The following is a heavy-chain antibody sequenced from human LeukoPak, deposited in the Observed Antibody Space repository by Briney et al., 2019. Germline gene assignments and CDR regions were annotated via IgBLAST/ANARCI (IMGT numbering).Heavy chain of an antibody. J-gene: IGHJ4*02. CDR1: GGSFSGYY. CDR2: INESGST. V-gene: IGHV4-34*01. Sequence: SSETLPLTCAVYGGSFSGYYWSWIRQPPGKGLEWIGEINESGSTNYNPSLKSRVTISVDTSKNQLSLKLSSVTAADTAVYYCAREDYGDYYRLFDYWGQGTLVIVSS. D-gene: IGHD4-17*01. CDR3: AREDYGDYYRLFDY.